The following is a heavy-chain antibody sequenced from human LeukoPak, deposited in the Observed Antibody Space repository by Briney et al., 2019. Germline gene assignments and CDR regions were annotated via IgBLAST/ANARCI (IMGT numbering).Heavy chain of an antibody. V-gene: IGHV1-46*01. Sequence: GASVKVSCKASGYTITSYYMHWVRQAPGQGLEWMGIINPSGGSTSYAQKFQGRVTMTRDTSTSTVYMELSSLRSEDTAVYYCAREGDVDTATWHWFDPWGQGTLVTVSS. D-gene: IGHD5-18*01. CDR2: INPSGGST. CDR3: AREGDVDTATWHWFDP. J-gene: IGHJ5*02. CDR1: GYTITSYY.